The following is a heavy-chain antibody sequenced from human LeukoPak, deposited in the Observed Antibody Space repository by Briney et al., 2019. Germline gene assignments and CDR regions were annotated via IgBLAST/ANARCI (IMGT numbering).Heavy chain of an antibody. Sequence: SETLSLTCTVSGGSISSYYWSWIRQPPGKGLEWIGEINHSGSTNYNPSLKSRVTISVDTSKNQFSLKLSSVTAADTAVYYCARVLYGYIDYWGQGTLVTVSS. V-gene: IGHV4-34*01. J-gene: IGHJ4*02. CDR1: GGSISSYY. CDR3: ARVLYGYIDY. CDR2: INHSGST. D-gene: IGHD2-8*01.